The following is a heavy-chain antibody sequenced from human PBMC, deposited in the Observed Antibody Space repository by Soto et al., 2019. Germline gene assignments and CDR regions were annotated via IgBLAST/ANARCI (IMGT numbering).Heavy chain of an antibody. CDR1: GFTFSSYA. CDR2: ISGSGGST. CDR3: AKNYYDSSGYYLTDY. J-gene: IGHJ4*02. D-gene: IGHD3-22*01. Sequence: LRLSCAASGFTFSSYAMSWVRQAPGKGLEWVSAISGSGGSTYYADSVKGRFTISRDNSKNTLYLQMNSLRAEDTAVYYCAKNYYDSSGYYLTDYWGQGTLVTVSS. V-gene: IGHV3-23*01.